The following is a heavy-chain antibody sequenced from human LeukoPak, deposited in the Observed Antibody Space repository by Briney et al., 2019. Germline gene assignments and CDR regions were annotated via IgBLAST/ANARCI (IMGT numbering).Heavy chain of an antibody. Sequence: PSETLSLTCTVSGGSISSSSYYWGWIRQPPGKGLEWIGSIYYSGSTYYNPSLKSRVTISVDTSKNQFSLKLSSVTAADTAVYYCARSPKEYQLLWDYFDYWGQGTLVTVSS. CDR1: GGSISSSSYY. V-gene: IGHV4-39*07. D-gene: IGHD2-2*01. CDR2: IYYSGST. J-gene: IGHJ4*02. CDR3: ARSPKEYQLLWDYFDY.